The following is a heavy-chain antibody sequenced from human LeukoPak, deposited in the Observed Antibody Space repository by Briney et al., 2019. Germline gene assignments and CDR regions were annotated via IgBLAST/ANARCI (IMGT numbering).Heavy chain of an antibody. CDR3: AKDLGGIHYFDF. V-gene: IGHV3-30*18. CDR1: GFTFSSYG. J-gene: IGHJ4*02. Sequence: PGGSLRLSCAASGFTFSSYGMSWVRQAPGKGLEWVAIISYDGSNTYYADSVKGRFTISRNNSNNTLYLQMNSLRAEDTAVYYCAKDLGGIHYFDFWGQGTLVSVSS. CDR2: ISYDGSNT.